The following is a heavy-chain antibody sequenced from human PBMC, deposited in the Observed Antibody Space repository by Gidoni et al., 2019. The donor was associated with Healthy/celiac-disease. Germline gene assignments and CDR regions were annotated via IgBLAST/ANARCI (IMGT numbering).Heavy chain of an antibody. CDR3: ARGGKDIVVVVAAQPRTTPYYFDY. J-gene: IGHJ4*02. V-gene: IGHV4-34*01. D-gene: IGHD2-15*01. CDR2: INHSGST. Sequence: QVQLQQWGAGLFKPSETLSLTCAVYGGSFSGYSWRWIRQPPGKGLEWIGEINHSGSTNYNPSLKSRVTISVDTSKNQFSLKLSSVTAADTAVYYCARGGKDIVVVVAAQPRTTPYYFDYWGQGTLVTVSS. CDR1: GGSFSGYS.